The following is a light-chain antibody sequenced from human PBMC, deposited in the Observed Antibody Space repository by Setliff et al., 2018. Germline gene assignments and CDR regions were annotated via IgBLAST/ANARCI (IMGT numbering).Light chain of an antibody. J-gene: IGLJ1*01. CDR2: KNN. Sequence: QSVLTQPPSASGTPGQRVTISCSGSSSNIGSHSVNWYQQFPGMAPKLLIYKNNQRSSGVPDRFSGSKSGTSASLAISGLQSEDEADYHCATWDDSLNGYVFATGTKV. CDR1: SSNIGSHS. CDR3: ATWDDSLNGYV. V-gene: IGLV1-44*01.